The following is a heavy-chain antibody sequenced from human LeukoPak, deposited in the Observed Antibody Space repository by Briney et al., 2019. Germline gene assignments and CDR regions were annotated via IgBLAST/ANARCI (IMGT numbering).Heavy chain of an antibody. Sequence: GGSLRLSCAASGFTFSSYAMSWVRQAPGKGLEWVSSISDRGGTTYYADSVKGRFTISRDNSKNTVYLQMNSLRAEDTALYYCAKDLIEEYSGYGHFDYWRQGTLVTVSS. V-gene: IGHV3-23*01. CDR3: AKDLIEEYSGYGHFDY. D-gene: IGHD5-12*01. CDR1: GFTFSSYA. J-gene: IGHJ4*02. CDR2: ISDRGGTT.